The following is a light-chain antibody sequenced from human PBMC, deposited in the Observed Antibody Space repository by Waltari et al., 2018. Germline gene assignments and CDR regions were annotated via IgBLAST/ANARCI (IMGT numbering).Light chain of an antibody. CDR3: SSYTRRSYWV. CDR2: EGG. J-gene: IGLJ3*02. V-gene: IGLV2-14*01. CDR1: YSDIGDNAY. Sequence: QSALTQPASVSGSPGQSITISCTGTYSDIGDNAYVPWYQQHPDKVPKLIIFEGGNRPSEVSNRFSGFKSGNTASLTISGLQPEDEADYYCSSYTRRSYWVFGGGTQLTVL.